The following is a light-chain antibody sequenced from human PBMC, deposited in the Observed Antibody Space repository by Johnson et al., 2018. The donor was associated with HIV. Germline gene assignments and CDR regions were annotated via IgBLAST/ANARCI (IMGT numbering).Light chain of an antibody. CDR1: SSNIGSHY. V-gene: IGLV1-51*01. CDR2: DTI. CDR3: GPWDSSLSAV. Sequence: QSVLTQSPSVSAAPGQKVTISCSGSSSNIGSHYVSWYQQVPGTAPRLVIYDTIKRHSGIPDRFSGSKSGTSATLGITGLQTGDEADYYCGPWDSSLSAVFGTGTKVTVL. J-gene: IGLJ1*01.